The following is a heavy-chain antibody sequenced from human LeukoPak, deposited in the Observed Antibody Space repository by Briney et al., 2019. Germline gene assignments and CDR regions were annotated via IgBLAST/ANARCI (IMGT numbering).Heavy chain of an antibody. CDR1: GFTFSSYS. CDR3: ARDSTYYYGMDV. CDR2: ISSSSSYI. V-gene: IGHV3-21*01. Sequence: GGSLRLSCAASGFTFSSYSMNWVRQAPGKGLEWVSSISSSSSYIYYADSVKGRFTNSRDNAKNSLYLQMNSLRAEDTAVYYCARDSTYYYGMDVWGQGTTVTVSS. J-gene: IGHJ6*02.